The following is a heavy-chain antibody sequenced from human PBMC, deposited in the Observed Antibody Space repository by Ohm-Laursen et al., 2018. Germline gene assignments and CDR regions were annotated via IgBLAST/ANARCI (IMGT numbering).Heavy chain of an antibody. D-gene: IGHD1-20*01. Sequence: SLRLSCSASGFTFSGSAMHWVRQASGKGLEWVGRIRSEAHSYATGYAASVKGRFTISRDDSKNTAYLQMNSLKTYDTAVYYCTRQQRDIWTDVPVDYWGQGTLVAVSS. V-gene: IGHV3-73*01. J-gene: IGHJ4*02. CDR1: GFTFSGSA. CDR2: IRSEAHSYAT. CDR3: TRQQRDIWTDVPVDY.